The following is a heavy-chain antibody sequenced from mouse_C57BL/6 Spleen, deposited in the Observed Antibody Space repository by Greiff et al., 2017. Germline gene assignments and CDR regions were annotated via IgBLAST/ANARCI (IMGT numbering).Heavy chain of an antibody. Sequence: VQLQQSGAELVRPGASVKLSCTASGFNIKDDYMHGVKQRPEQGLEWIGGIDPENGDTEYASKFQGKATITADTSSNTAYLQLSSLTSEDTAVYYCTTDAMDYWGQGTSVTVSS. CDR1: GFNIKDDY. V-gene: IGHV14-4*01. J-gene: IGHJ4*01. CDR2: IDPENGDT. CDR3: TTDAMDY.